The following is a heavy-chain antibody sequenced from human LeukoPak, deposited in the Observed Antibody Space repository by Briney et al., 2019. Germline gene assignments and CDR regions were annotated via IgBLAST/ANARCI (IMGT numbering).Heavy chain of an antibody. Sequence: KPSQTLSLTCTVSGGSISSGDYYWSWIRQPPGKGLEWIGEINHSGSTNYNPSLKSRVTISVDTSKNQFSLKLSSVTAADTAVYYCAREGFIAAAGTGDAFDIWGQGTMVTVSS. J-gene: IGHJ3*02. CDR1: GGSISSGDYY. V-gene: IGHV4-30-4*08. CDR3: AREGFIAAAGTGDAFDI. D-gene: IGHD6-13*01. CDR2: INHSGST.